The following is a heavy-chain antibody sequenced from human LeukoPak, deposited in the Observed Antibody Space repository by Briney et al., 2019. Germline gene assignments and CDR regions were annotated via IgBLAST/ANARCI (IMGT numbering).Heavy chain of an antibody. CDR3: AKFRDFDWLLSDY. Sequence: GGSLRLSCAASGFTFSTYAMHWVRQAPGKGLEWVSAISGSGGSTYYADSVKGRFTISRDNSKNTLYLQMNSLRAEDTAVYYCAKFRDFDWLLSDYWGQGTLVTVSS. CDR2: ISGSGGST. D-gene: IGHD3-9*01. CDR1: GFTFSTYA. J-gene: IGHJ4*02. V-gene: IGHV3-23*01.